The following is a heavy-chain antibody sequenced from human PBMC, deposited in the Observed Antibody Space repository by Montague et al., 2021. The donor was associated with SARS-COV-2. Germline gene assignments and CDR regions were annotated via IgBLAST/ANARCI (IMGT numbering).Heavy chain of an antibody. Sequence: SETLSLTCTVSGGSISSSSYYWGWIRQPPGKGLEWIGSNHYSGSTYYNPSLKSRVTIYVDTAKKHFSLKLSSVTAADTAVYFCAAQSSGGYCSSSSCYVWVHPWGQGTLVTVSS. CDR1: GGSISSSSYY. CDR3: AAQSSGGYCSSSSCYVWVHP. J-gene: IGHJ5*02. D-gene: IGHD2-2*01. CDR2: NHYSGST. V-gene: IGHV4-39*01.